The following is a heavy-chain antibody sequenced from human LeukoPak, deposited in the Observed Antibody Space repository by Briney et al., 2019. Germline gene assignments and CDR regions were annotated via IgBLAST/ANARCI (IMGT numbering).Heavy chain of an antibody. J-gene: IGHJ4*02. CDR2: ISGSGGST. V-gene: IGHV3-23*01. CDR3: AKAKAARPIHY. D-gene: IGHD6-6*01. CDR1: GGSFSGYY. Sequence: PSETLSLTCAVYGGSFSGYYWSWVRQAPGKGLEWVSAISGSGGSTYYADSVKGRFTISRDNSKNTLYLQMNSLRAEDTAVYYCAKAKAARPIHYWGQGTLVTVSS.